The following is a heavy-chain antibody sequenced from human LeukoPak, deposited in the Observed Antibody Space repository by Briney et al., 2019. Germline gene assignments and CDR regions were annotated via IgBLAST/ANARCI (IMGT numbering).Heavy chain of an antibody. V-gene: IGHV3-7*01. CDR1: GFTFSSYW. Sequence: PGGSLRLSCAASGFTFSSYWMSWVRQAPGKGLEWVANIKQDGSEKYYVDSVKGRFTISRDNAKNSLYLQMNSLRAEDTAVYYCARDATYYYDSSGYFNYWGQGTLVTVSS. J-gene: IGHJ4*02. CDR3: ARDATYYYDSSGYFNY. CDR2: IKQDGSEK. D-gene: IGHD3-22*01.